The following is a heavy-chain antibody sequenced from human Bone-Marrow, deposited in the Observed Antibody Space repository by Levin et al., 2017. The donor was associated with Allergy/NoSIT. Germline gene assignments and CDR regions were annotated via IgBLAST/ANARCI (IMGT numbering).Heavy chain of an antibody. CDR1: GGSISGHY. CDR3: AGQQPLRTNDAFDI. V-gene: IGHV4-59*08. J-gene: IGHJ3*02. CDR2: IYDGGST. Sequence: PSETLSLTCTVSGGSISGHYWSWIRQPPGKGLEWIADIYDGGSTNYNPSLKSRVTISVDTSKNQFSQRLSSGTAADTAVYYCAGQQPLRTNDAFDIWGKGTMVTVSS. D-gene: IGHD5-18*01.